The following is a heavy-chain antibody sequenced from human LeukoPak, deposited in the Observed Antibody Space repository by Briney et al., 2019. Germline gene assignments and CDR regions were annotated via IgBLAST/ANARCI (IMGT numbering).Heavy chain of an antibody. V-gene: IGHV3-30*03. CDR1: GFTFSSYG. D-gene: IGHD2-15*01. J-gene: IGHJ4*02. CDR2: ISYDGSNK. Sequence: GGSLRLSCAASGFTFSSYGMHWVRQAPGKGLEWVALISYDGSNKYYADSVKGRFTISRDNSKNTLYLQMNSQRAEDTAVYYCASMVVALCWGQGTLVTVSS. CDR3: ASMVVALC.